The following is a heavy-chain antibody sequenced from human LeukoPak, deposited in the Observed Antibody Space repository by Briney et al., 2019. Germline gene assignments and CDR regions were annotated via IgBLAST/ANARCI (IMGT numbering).Heavy chain of an antibody. Sequence: SGGSLRLSCGASGFTFSSYSMNWVRQAPGKGLEWVSYISTSSSVIYYADSVKGRFTISRDNAKNSPYLQMSSLRAEDTAVYYCARTPPNHYDSSGYYSHYDYWGQGTLVTVSS. CDR1: GFTFSSYS. CDR2: ISTSSSVI. CDR3: ARTPPNHYDSSGYYSHYDY. V-gene: IGHV3-48*04. J-gene: IGHJ4*02. D-gene: IGHD3-22*01.